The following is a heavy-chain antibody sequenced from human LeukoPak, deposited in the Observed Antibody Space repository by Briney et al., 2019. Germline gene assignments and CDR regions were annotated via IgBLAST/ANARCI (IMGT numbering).Heavy chain of an antibody. CDR1: GYTFTGYY. Sequence: ASVKVSCKASGYTFTGYYMHWVRQAPGQGLEWMGSINPNSGGTNYAQKFQGRVTMTRDTSISTAYMELSRLRSDDTAVYYCARDTVGKVGATDFDYWGQGTLVTVSS. D-gene: IGHD1-26*01. V-gene: IGHV1-2*02. CDR2: INPNSGGT. J-gene: IGHJ4*02. CDR3: ARDTVGKVGATDFDY.